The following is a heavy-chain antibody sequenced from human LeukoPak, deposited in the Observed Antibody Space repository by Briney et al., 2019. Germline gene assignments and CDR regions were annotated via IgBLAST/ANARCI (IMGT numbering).Heavy chain of an antibody. J-gene: IGHJ4*02. V-gene: IGHV4-59*01. CDR2: IYYSGST. Sequence: PSETLSLTCTVSGGSISSYYWSWFRQPPGKGLEWIGDIYYSGSTNYNPSLKSRVTISVDTSKNQFSLKLTSVTAADTAVYFCVRANHFVYWGQGTLVTVSS. CDR3: VRANHFVY. CDR1: GGSISSYY.